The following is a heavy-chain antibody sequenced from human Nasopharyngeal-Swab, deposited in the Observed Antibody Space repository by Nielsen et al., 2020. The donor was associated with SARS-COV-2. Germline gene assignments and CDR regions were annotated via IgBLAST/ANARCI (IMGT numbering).Heavy chain of an antibody. CDR3: AREPYSSGWYAEY. V-gene: IGHV1-69*13. CDR2: IIPIFGTA. CDR1: GGTFSSYA. J-gene: IGHJ4*02. D-gene: IGHD6-19*01. Sequence: SVKVSRKASGGTFSSYAISWVRQAPGQGLEWMGGIIPIFGTANYAQKFQGRVTITADESTSTAYMELRSLRSDDTAVYYCAREPYSSGWYAEYWGQGTLVTVSS.